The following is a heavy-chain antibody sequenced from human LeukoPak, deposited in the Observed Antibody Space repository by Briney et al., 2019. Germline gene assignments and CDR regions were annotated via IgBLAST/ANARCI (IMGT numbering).Heavy chain of an antibody. V-gene: IGHV1-46*01. CDR1: GYTFTSYY. D-gene: IGHD2-21*02. CDR2: INPSGGST. J-gene: IGHJ3*02. CDR3: AREAYCGGDCPNDAFDI. Sequence: SVKVSCKASGYTFTSYYMHWVRQAPGQGLEWMGIINPSGGSTSYAQKFQGRVTMTRDTSTSTVYMELSSLRSEDTAVYYCAREAYCGGDCPNDAFDIWGQGTMVTVSS.